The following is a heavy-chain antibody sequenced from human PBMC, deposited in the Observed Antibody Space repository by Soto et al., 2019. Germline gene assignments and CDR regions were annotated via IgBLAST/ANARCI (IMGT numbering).Heavy chain of an antibody. V-gene: IGHV1-3*05. Sequence: QVQLVQSGAEEKKPGASVKVSCKASGYTFTSYAMHWVRQAPGQRLEWMGWINAGNGNTKYSQKFQGRVTITRDTSESTAYMELSSLRSEDTAVYYCARDRDHWGFGYFDLRGRGTLVTVSS. CDR1: GYTFTSYA. CDR2: INAGNGNT. CDR3: ARDRDHWGFGYFDL. D-gene: IGHD7-27*01. J-gene: IGHJ2*01.